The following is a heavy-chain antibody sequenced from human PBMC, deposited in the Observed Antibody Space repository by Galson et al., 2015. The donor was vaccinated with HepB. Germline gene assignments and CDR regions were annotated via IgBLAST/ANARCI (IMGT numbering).Heavy chain of an antibody. CDR2: INSRGSTI. D-gene: IGHD2-2*01. CDR1: GFTFSDYY. J-gene: IGHJ4*02. CDR3: ARSHCSSSSCFPNI. V-gene: IGHV3-11*01. Sequence: SLRLSCAASGFTFSDYYMSWIRQAPGKGLEWVSYINSRGSTIHYADSVKGRFTISRDNAKSSLYLQMNSLGAEDTAVYYCARSHCSSSSCFPNIWGQGTLVIVSS.